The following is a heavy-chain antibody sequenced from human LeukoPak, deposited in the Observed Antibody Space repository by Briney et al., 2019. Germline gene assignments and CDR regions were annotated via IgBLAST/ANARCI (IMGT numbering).Heavy chain of an antibody. J-gene: IGHJ4*02. Sequence: GGSLRLSCAASGFTFSSYAMSWVRQAPGKGLEWVSAISGSGGSTYYADSVKGRFTISRDNSKNTLYLQMNSLRAEDTAVYYCAKRAYCGRDCYFYYFDHWGQGTLVTVSS. D-gene: IGHD2-21*02. CDR2: ISGSGGST. CDR3: AKRAYCGRDCYFYYFDH. V-gene: IGHV3-23*01. CDR1: GFTFSSYA.